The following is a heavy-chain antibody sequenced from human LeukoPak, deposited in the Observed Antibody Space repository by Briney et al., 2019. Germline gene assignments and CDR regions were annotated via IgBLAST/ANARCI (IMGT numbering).Heavy chain of an antibody. V-gene: IGHV3-9*01. CDR3: AKDTTAAADYYFDY. CDR1: GFTFDDYA. J-gene: IGHJ4*02. Sequence: GGSLRLSCAASGFTFDDYAMHWVRQAPGKGLEWVSGISWNSGSIGYADSVKGRFTISRDNAKNSLYLQMNSLRAEDTALYYCAKDTTAAADYYFDYWGQGTLVTVSS. D-gene: IGHD6-13*01. CDR2: ISWNSGSI.